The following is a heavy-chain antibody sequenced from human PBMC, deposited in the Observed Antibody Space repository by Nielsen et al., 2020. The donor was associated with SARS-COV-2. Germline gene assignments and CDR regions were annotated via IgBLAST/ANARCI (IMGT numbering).Heavy chain of an antibody. J-gene: IGHJ4*02. CDR3: ARGTMYYYGSGSHFDY. V-gene: IGHV4-30-4*01. Sequence: SETLSLTCTVSGGSISSGDYYWSWIRQPPGKGLEWIGYIYYSGSTYYNPSLKSRVTISVDTSKNQFSLKLSSVTAADTAVYYCARGTMYYYGSGSHFDYWGQGTLVTVSS. CDR2: IYYSGST. CDR1: GGSISSGDYY. D-gene: IGHD3-10*01.